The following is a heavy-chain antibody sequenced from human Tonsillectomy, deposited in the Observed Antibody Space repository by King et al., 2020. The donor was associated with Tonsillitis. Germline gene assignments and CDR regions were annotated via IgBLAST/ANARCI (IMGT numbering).Heavy chain of an antibody. J-gene: IGHJ3*02. CDR3: ASPRTTVTIGRYAFDI. CDR1: VGSISSSSYY. V-gene: IGHV4-39*01. CDR2: IYYSGST. D-gene: IGHD4-17*01. Sequence: QLQESGPGLVKPSETLSLTCTVSVGSISSSSYYWGWIRQPPGQGLEWIGSIYYSGSTYYNPSLMSRVTISVDTSTNQFSLKLSSVTAADTAVYYCASPRTTVTIGRYAFDIWGQGTMVTVSS.